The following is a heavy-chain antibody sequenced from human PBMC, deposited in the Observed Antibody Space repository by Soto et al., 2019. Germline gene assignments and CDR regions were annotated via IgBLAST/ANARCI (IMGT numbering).Heavy chain of an antibody. CDR3: AADSGGSMYYFDY. Sequence: SETLSLTCAVYGGSFSGYYWSWIRQPPGKGLEWIGEINHSGSTNYNPSLKGRVTISVDTSKSQFSLNLNSVTAADTAVYYCAADSGGSMYYFDYWGQGMLVTVSS. CDR1: GGSFSGYY. CDR2: INHSGST. V-gene: IGHV4-34*01. D-gene: IGHD2-15*01. J-gene: IGHJ4*02.